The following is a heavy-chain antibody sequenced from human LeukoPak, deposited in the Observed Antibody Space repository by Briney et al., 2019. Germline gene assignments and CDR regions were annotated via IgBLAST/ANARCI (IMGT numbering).Heavy chain of an antibody. CDR1: GYTFTVYY. J-gene: IGHJ3*02. D-gene: IGHD5-24*01. CDR3: AREGGYNPGAFDI. CDR2: INPNSGGT. Sequence: ASVKVSFKASGYTFTVYYMHWVRQAPGQGREWMGWINPNSGGTNYAQKFQGRVTMTRDTSIGTAYMELSRLRSDDTAVYYCAREGGYNPGAFDIWGQGTMVTVSS. V-gene: IGHV1-2*02.